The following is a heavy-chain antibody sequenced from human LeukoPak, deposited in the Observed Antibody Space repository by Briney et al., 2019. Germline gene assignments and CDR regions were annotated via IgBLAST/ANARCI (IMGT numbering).Heavy chain of an antibody. CDR2: INHSGST. Sequence: PSETLSLTCAVYGGSFSGYYWSWIRQPPGKGLEWIGEINHSGSTNYNPSLKSRVTIPVDTSKNQFSLKLSSVTAADTAVYYCARHDYDILTGYRGAFDIWGQGTMVTVSS. D-gene: IGHD3-9*01. J-gene: IGHJ3*02. CDR1: GGSFSGYY. V-gene: IGHV4-34*01. CDR3: ARHDYDILTGYRGAFDI.